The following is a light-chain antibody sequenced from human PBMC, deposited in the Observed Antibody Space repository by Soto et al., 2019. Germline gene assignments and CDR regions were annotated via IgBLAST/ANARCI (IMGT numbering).Light chain of an antibody. Sequence: IQLTQSPSSLSASVGDRVTITCRASQGISSYLAWYQQKPGKAPKLLIYGASTLEGGVPFRFSGSGSGTDFTLTISCLQSEDFATYYCQQYYSFPPKFGQGTKVDIK. CDR1: QGISSY. V-gene: IGKV1-9*01. CDR2: GAS. CDR3: QQYYSFPPK. J-gene: IGKJ1*01.